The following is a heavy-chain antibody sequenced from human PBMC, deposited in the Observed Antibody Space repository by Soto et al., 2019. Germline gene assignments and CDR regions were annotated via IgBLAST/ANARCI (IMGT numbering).Heavy chain of an antibody. Sequence: EVQLLESGGGLVQPGGSLRLSCAASGFTFNNYAMTWVRQAPGKGLEWVSAISGGGDTTSYADSVKGRFTVSRDGSKNPLYLQMSSLRAEDTALYYGAKVRGGSGSLTPRVDFWGQGTLVTVSS. CDR2: ISGGGDTT. V-gene: IGHV3-23*01. CDR3: AKVRGGSGSLTPRVDF. D-gene: IGHD3-10*01. CDR1: GFTFNNYA. J-gene: IGHJ4*02.